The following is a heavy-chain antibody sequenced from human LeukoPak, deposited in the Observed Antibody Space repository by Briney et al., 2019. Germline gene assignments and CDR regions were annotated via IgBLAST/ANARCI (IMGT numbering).Heavy chain of an antibody. J-gene: IGHJ4*02. D-gene: IGHD3-10*01. CDR2: INHSGST. CDR3: ARFTLFGVDY. CDR1: GGSFSGYY. V-gene: IGHV4-34*01. Sequence: SETLSLTCAVYGGSFSGYYWSWIRQPPGKGLEWIGEINHSGSTNYNPSLKSRVTISVDTSKNQFSLKLSSVNAADTAVYYCARFTLFGVDYWGQGTLVTVSS.